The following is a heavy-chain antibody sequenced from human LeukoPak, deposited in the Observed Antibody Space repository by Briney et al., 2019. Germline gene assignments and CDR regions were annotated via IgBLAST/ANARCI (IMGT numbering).Heavy chain of an antibody. Sequence: PGGSLRLSCAASGFTFSTYGMHWVRQAPGRGLEWVAVIWYDGSNEYYADSVKGRFTISRGNSKNTLYLQMNSLRAEDTAVYYCAKDRSRDGYNLDAFDIWGQGTMVTVSS. CDR2: IWYDGSNE. J-gene: IGHJ3*02. D-gene: IGHD5-24*01. CDR3: AKDRSRDGYNLDAFDI. CDR1: GFTFSTYG. V-gene: IGHV3-33*06.